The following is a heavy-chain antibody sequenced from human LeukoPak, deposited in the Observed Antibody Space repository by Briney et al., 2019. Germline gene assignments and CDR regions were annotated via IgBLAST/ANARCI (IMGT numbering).Heavy chain of an antibody. Sequence: GRSLRLSCAASGFTFDDYAMHWVRQAPGKGLEWVSDISWNSGSIGYADSVKGRFTISRDNAKNSLYLQMNSLRAEDTALYYCAGGRIQLWAPSDYWGQGTLVTVSS. CDR3: AGGRIQLWAPSDY. D-gene: IGHD5-18*01. CDR2: ISWNSGSI. V-gene: IGHV3-9*01. J-gene: IGHJ4*02. CDR1: GFTFDDYA.